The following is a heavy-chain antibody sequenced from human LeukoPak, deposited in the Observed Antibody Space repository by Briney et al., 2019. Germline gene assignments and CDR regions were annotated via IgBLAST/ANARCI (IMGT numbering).Heavy chain of an antibody. J-gene: IGHJ4*02. CDR2: IYYSGST. Sequence: SETLPLTCTVSGGSISTYYWSWIRQPPGEGLEWIGYIYYSGSTNYNPSFKSRVTISVDTSKNQFSLKLSSVTAADTAVYYCARNGGSYSFDYWGQGTLVTVSS. CDR3: ARNGGSYSFDY. D-gene: IGHD1-26*01. CDR1: GGSISTYY. V-gene: IGHV4-59*01.